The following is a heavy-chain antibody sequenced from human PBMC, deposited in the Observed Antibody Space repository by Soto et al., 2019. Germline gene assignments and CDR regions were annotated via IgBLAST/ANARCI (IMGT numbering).Heavy chain of an antibody. D-gene: IGHD3-22*01. CDR2: TSYDGSNK. J-gene: IGHJ3*02. CDR1: GFTFSSYG. Sequence: GGSLRLSCAASGFTFSSYGMHWVRQAPGKGLEWVAVTSYDGSNKYYADSVKGRFTISRDNSKNTLYLQMNSLRAEDTAVYYCAKEVHYYDSSGYPIEGDAFDIWGQGTMVTVSS. CDR3: AKEVHYYDSSGYPIEGDAFDI. V-gene: IGHV3-30*18.